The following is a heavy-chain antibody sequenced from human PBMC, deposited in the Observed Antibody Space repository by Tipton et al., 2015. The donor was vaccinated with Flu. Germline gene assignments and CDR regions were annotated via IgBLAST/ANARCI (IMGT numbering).Heavy chain of an antibody. J-gene: IGHJ3*02. CDR1: EFTFSSYW. CDR3: ARKGGSPPNDAFDI. CDR2: IKQDGSEK. Sequence: SLRLSCAASEFTFSSYWMSWVRQAPGKGLEWVANIKQDGSEKYYVDSVKGRFTISRDNAENSLYLQMNSLRAEDTAVYFCARKGGSPPNDAFDICGQGTMVTVSS. D-gene: IGHD2-15*01. V-gene: IGHV3-7*01.